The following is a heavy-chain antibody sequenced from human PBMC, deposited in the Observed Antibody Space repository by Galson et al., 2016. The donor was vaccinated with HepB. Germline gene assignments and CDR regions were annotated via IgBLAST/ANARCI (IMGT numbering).Heavy chain of an antibody. D-gene: IGHD3-3*01. V-gene: IGHV3-30*04. CDR1: GFTFSSYA. J-gene: IGHJ6*02. Sequence: SLRLSCAASGFTFSSYAMHWVRQAPGKGLEWVAVISYDGSKAHYAESVKGRFTISRDNSKNTLYLQMNSLRPEDTAVYYCAREGSLEWLLPDYYYNGMDVWGQGTTVTVSS. CDR3: AREGSLEWLLPDYYYNGMDV. CDR2: ISYDGSKA.